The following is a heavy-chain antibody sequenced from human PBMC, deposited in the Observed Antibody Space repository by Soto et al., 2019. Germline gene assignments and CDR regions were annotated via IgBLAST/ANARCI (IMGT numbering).Heavy chain of an antibody. CDR1: GGSVVSGGDY. CDR2: IYYSGST. D-gene: IGHD2-21*02. Sequence: TSETLSLTCTVSGGSVVSGGDYWLWIQQPPGKGLEWIGYIYYSGSTNCNPSLKSRVTISVDTSKNQSSLKLSSVTAADTAVYYCARSAYCGGDCYPDRVDYWGQGTLVTVSS. J-gene: IGHJ4*02. V-gene: IGHV4-61*08. CDR3: ARSAYCGGDCYPDRVDY.